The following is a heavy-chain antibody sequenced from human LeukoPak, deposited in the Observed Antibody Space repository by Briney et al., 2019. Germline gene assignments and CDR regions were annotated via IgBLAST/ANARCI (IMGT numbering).Heavy chain of an antibody. V-gene: IGHV3-30*01. J-gene: IGHJ4*02. CDR3: ARDPGYSSGCSFWPDY. D-gene: IGHD6-19*01. CDR2: ISYDGSNK. Sequence: PGRSLSLSCAASGFTFSSYALHWVRQAPGKGLEWVAVISYDGSNKYYAGAVKGRFTISRNNSKNTLYLQMNSLRAEDTAVYYCARDPGYSSGCSFWPDYWGEGTPVSVSS. CDR1: GFTFSSYA.